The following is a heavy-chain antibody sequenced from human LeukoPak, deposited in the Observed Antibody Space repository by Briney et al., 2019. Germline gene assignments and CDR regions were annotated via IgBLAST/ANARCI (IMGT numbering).Heavy chain of an antibody. CDR1: GYTFTSYG. J-gene: IGHJ6*02. V-gene: IGHV1-18*01. D-gene: IGHD6-19*01. CDR3: ARDGIAVAGDYYGMDV. Sequence: ASVKVSCKASGYTFTSYGINWVRQAPGQGLEWMGWISAYNGNTNYAQKLQGRVTMTTDTSTSTAYMELRSLRSDDTAVYYCARDGIAVAGDYYGMDVWGQGTTVTVSS. CDR2: ISAYNGNT.